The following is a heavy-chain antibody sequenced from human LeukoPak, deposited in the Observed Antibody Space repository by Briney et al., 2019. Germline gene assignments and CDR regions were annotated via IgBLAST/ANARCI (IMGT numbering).Heavy chain of an antibody. J-gene: IGHJ4*02. CDR1: GGSISSYY. D-gene: IGHD2-2*01. CDR3: ARALAPHVPANFDY. CDR2: IYYSGST. Sequence: SETLSLTCTVSGGSISSYYWSWIRQPPGKGLEWIGYIYYSGSTNYNPSLKSRVTISVDTSKNQFSLKLSSVTAADTAVYYCARALAPHVPANFDYWGQGTLVTVSS. V-gene: IGHV4-59*01.